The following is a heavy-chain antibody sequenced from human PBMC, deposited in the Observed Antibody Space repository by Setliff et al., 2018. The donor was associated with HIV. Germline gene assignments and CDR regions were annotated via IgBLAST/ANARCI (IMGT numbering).Heavy chain of an antibody. Sequence: GGSLRLSCAASGFTFKNYWMHWVRQLPGKGLVWVGRIKSKADGGTTDYAASVKGRFTISRDDSKNTLYLQMNSLKTEDTAVYYCTTGTRLVDWGQGALVTVSS. J-gene: IGHJ4*02. CDR2: IKSKADGGTT. D-gene: IGHD2-21*01. CDR1: GFTFKNYW. V-gene: IGHV3-15*01. CDR3: TTGTRLVD.